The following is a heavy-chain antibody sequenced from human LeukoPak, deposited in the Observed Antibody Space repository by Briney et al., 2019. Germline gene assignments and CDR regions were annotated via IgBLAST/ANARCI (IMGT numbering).Heavy chain of an antibody. V-gene: IGHV3-43*01. CDR3: AKDFIAVAGTFGYFDY. CDR2: ISWDGGST. D-gene: IGHD6-19*01. Sequence: GGSLRLSCAASGFTFDDYTMHWVRQAPGKGLEWVSLISWDGGSTYYADSVKGRFTISRDNSKNSLYLQMNSLRAEDTAVYYCAKDFIAVAGTFGYFDYWGQGTLVTVSS. J-gene: IGHJ4*02. CDR1: GFTFDDYT.